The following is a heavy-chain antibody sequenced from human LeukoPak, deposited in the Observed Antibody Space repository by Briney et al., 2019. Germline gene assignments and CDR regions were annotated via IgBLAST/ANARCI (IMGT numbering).Heavy chain of an antibody. J-gene: IGHJ4*02. CDR3: ARVRNWNYGYNDY. CDR2: INHSGST. D-gene: IGHD1-7*01. Sequence: PSETLSLTCAVYGGSFSGYYWSWIRQPPGKGLEWIGEINHSGSTNYNPSLKSRVTISVDTSKNQFSLKLSSVTAADTAVYYCARVRNWNYGYNDYWGQGTVVTVSS. V-gene: IGHV4-34*01. CDR1: GGSFSGYY.